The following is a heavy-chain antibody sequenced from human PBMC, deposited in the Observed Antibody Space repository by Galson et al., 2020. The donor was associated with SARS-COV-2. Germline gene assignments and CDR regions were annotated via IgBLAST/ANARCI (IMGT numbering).Heavy chain of an antibody. CDR1: GYSVSTTNY. D-gene: IGHD3-22*01. V-gene: IGHV4-38-2*02. J-gene: IGHJ2*01. CDR2: VYPSGTT. CDR3: ARQGVNMIVLVTVPGWYFDL. Sequence: SQTLSLTCTVSGYSVSTTNYWGWVRQPPGRGLEWIGSVYPSGTTYYNPSLKSRVTISVDTSKNQFSLRLDSVTAADTALYYCARQGVNMIVLVTVPGWYFDLWGRGTLFTVSS.